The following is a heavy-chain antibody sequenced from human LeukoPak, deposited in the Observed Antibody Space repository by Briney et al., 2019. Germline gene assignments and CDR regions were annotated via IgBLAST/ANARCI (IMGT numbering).Heavy chain of an antibody. Sequence: GGSLRLSCAASGFTFSSYAMSWVRQAPGKGLEWVSAISGSGVSTYYADSVKGRFTISRDNAKNSLYLQMNSLRAEDTAVYYCATPWVLDTAMDPFDYWGQGTLVTVSS. D-gene: IGHD5-18*01. J-gene: IGHJ4*02. V-gene: IGHV3-23*01. CDR2: ISGSGVST. CDR1: GFTFSSYA. CDR3: ATPWVLDTAMDPFDY.